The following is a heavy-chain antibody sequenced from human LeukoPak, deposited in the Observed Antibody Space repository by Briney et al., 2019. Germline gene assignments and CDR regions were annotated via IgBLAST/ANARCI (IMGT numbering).Heavy chain of an antibody. V-gene: IGHV3-74*01. Sequence: GGSLRPSCAASGFTFSSYWMHWVRQAPGNGLVWVSRINSDGTSTSHADSVKGRLTISRDNAKNTLYLQMNSLRVEDTAVYYCARTSTGNAIDMWGQGTMVTVSS. D-gene: IGHD1-1*01. J-gene: IGHJ3*02. CDR2: INSDGTST. CDR1: GFTFSSYW. CDR3: ARTSTGNAIDM.